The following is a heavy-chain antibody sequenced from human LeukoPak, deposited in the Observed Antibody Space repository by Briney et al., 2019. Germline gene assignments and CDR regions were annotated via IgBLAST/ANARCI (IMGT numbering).Heavy chain of an antibody. V-gene: IGHV1-46*01. J-gene: IGHJ5*02. CDR1: GYTFTSKY. D-gene: IGHD3-10*01. CDR3: ARNHRSGSYDHWFDP. Sequence: ASVKVSCKASGYTFTSKYMHWVRQAPGQGLEWMGVINPSGGSTSYAQKFQGWVTMTRDTSISTVYMELTRLRSDDTAVYYCARNHRSGSYDHWFDPWGQGTLVTVSS. CDR2: INPSGGST.